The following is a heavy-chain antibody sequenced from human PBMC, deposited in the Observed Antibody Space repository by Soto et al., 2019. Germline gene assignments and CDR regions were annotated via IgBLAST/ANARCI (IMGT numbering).Heavy chain of an antibody. CDR1: GFTFTSSA. Sequence: SVKVSCKASGFTFTSSAVQWVRQARGQRLEWIGWIVVGSGNTNYAQKFQERVTITRDMSTSTAYMELSSLRSEDTAVYYCAADRKYSGSYHETYYYYYGMDVWGQGTTVTVSS. D-gene: IGHD1-26*01. CDR2: IVVGSGNT. V-gene: IGHV1-58*01. CDR3: AADRKYSGSYHETYYYYYGMDV. J-gene: IGHJ6*02.